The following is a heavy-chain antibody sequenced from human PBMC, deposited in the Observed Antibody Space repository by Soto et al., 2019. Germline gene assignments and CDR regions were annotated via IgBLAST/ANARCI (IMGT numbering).Heavy chain of an antibody. CDR1: GYTFTSYG. D-gene: IGHD2-15*01. J-gene: IGHJ6*02. V-gene: IGHV1-18*04. CDR3: ARQDIVVVVAANTYYYYYGMDV. Sequence: QVQLVQSGAEVKKPGASVKVSCKASGYTFTSYGISWVRQAPGQGLEWMGWISAYNGNTNYAQKRQGRVTMTTDTSTSTAYMELSSLRTDDTAVYYCARQDIVVVVAANTYYYYYGMDVWGQGTTVTVSS. CDR2: ISAYNGNT.